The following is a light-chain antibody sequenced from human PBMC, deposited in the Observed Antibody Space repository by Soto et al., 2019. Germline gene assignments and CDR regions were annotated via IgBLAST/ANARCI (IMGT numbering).Light chain of an antibody. CDR2: GAS. Sequence: DIQMTQSPSSLSASVGDRVTITCRASQSIRSYLNWYHQKPGKTPQLLIYGASHLQSGAPSRFTGSGSGTHFTLTISSLQPEDFATYYCQQSYTTPYTFGQGTKLEIK. J-gene: IGKJ2*01. CDR3: QQSYTTPYT. CDR1: QSIRSY. V-gene: IGKV1-39*01.